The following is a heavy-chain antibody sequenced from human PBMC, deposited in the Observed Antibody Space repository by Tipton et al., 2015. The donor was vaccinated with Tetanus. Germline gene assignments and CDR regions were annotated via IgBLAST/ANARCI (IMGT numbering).Heavy chain of an antibody. CDR1: GYTFTSYG. CDR3: ARTLRSYYYYYGMDV. D-gene: IGHD2-15*01. Sequence: QSGAEVKEPGASVKVSCKASGYTFTSYGISWVRQAPGQGLEWMGWISAYNGNTNYAQKLQGRVTMTTDTSTSTAYMELRSLRSDDTAVYYCARTLRSYYYYYGMDVWGQGTTVTVSS. V-gene: IGHV1-18*01. CDR2: ISAYNGNT. J-gene: IGHJ6*02.